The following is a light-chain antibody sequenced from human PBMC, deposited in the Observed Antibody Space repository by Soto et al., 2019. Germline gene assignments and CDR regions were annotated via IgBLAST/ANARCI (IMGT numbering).Light chain of an antibody. CDR1: SSDVGGYNY. Sequence: QSVLSQPPSASGSPGQSVTISCTGTSSDVGGYNYVSWYQQHPGKAPKLIIYEVNKRPSGVPDRFSGSRSGNTASLTVSGVQAEGEAYYFFSFYAGSNNYVFGTGTKLTVL. J-gene: IGLJ1*01. V-gene: IGLV2-8*01. CDR3: SFYAGSNNYV. CDR2: EVN.